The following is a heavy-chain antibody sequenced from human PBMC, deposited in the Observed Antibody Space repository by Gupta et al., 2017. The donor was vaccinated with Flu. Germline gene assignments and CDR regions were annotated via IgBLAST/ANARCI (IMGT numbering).Heavy chain of an antibody. CDR2: TRYNASNYTT. Sequence: VNGRESGSGTRYNASNYTTEYADSVKGRFTISRDNAKNTLYLLMNRLKTEDTAVYSCARGEDSVSASYSYDYWGQGALVTVSS. CDR3: ARGEDSVSASYSYDY. D-gene: IGHD1-26*01. V-gene: IGHV3-72*01. J-gene: IGHJ4*02.